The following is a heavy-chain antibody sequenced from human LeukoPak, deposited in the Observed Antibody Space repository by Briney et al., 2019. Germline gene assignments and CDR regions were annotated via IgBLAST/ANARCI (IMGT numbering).Heavy chain of an antibody. CDR2: ISGSGGST. D-gene: IGHD5-12*01. J-gene: IGHJ3*02. CDR1: GFTFSSYA. CDR3: ARASFIVATIISAFDI. Sequence: GGSLRLSCAASGFTFSSYAMSWVRQAPGKGLEWVSAISGSGGSTYYADSVKGRFTISRDNSKNTLYLQMNSLRAEDTAVYYCARASFIVATIISAFDIWGQGTMVTVSS. V-gene: IGHV3-23*01.